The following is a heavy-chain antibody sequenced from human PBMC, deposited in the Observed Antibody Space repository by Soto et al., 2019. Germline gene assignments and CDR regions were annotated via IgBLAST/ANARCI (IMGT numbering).Heavy chain of an antibody. D-gene: IGHD3-22*01. V-gene: IGHV1-2*02. CDR3: ARGTFDNSGDYFAGWFDP. J-gene: IGHJ5*02. CDR2: IITKNGRT. Sequence: QVQLVQSGAEVKKPGASVKVSCKASGYTFTGYYIHWVRQAPGQGLEWMGWIITKNGRTKYGQKFQDRGTITRHTSISTAYMELSRLRSEDTAVYYCARGTFDNSGDYFAGWFDPWGQGTLVTVSS. CDR1: GYTFTGYY.